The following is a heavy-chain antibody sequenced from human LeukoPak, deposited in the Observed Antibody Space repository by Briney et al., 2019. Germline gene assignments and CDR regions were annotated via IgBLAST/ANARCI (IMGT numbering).Heavy chain of an antibody. CDR3: ARLRDYGDFYFDY. J-gene: IGHJ4*02. CDR2: ISSSGSTI. V-gene: IGHV3-11*04. D-gene: IGHD4-17*01. CDR1: GFTFSDYY. Sequence: GGSLRLSCAASGFTFSDYYMSWLRQAPGKGLEWVSYISSSGSTIYYADSVKGRFTVSRDNAKNSLYLQMNSLRAEDTAVYYCARLRDYGDFYFDYWGQGTLVTVSS.